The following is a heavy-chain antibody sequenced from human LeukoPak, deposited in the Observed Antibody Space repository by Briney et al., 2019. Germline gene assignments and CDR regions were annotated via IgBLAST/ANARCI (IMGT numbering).Heavy chain of an antibody. V-gene: IGHV4-59*08. J-gene: IGHJ2*01. CDR1: GGSISSYY. D-gene: IGHD4-17*01. Sequence: SETLSLTCTASGGSISSYYWSWIRQPPGKGLEWIGYIYYSGSTNYNPSLKSRVTISVDTSKNQFSLKLSSVTAADTAVYYCARRATVTTHMKDRYWYFDLWGRGTLVTVSS. CDR3: ARRATVTTHMKDRYWYFDL. CDR2: IYYSGST.